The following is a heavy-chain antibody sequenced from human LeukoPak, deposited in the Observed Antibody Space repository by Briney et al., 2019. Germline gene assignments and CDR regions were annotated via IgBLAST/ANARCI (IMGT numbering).Heavy chain of an antibody. CDR1: GGSFSGYY. Sequence: SETLSLTCAVYGGSFSGYYWSWIRQPPGKGLEWIGEINHSGSTNYNPSLKSRVTISVDTSKNQFSLKLSSVTAADTAVYYCARVEAAAGEFDYWGQGTLVTVSS. D-gene: IGHD6-13*01. J-gene: IGHJ4*02. V-gene: IGHV4-34*01. CDR2: INHSGST. CDR3: ARVEAAAGEFDY.